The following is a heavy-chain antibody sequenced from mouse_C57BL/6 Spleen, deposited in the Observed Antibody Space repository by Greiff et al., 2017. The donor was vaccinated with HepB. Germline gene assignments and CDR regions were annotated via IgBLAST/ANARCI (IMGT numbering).Heavy chain of an antibody. Sequence: EVQLQQSGPELVKPGDSVKISCKASGYSFTGYFMNWVMQSHGKSLEWIGRINPYNGDTFYNQKFKGKATLTVDKSSSTAHMELRSLTSEDSAVYYCARGGYSNPPMDYWGQGTSVTVSS. CDR2: INPYNGDT. CDR3: ARGGYSNPPMDY. J-gene: IGHJ4*01. D-gene: IGHD2-5*01. CDR1: GYSFTGYF. V-gene: IGHV1-20*01.